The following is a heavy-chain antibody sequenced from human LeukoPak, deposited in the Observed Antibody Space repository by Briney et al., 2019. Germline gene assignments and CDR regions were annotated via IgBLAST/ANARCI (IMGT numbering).Heavy chain of an antibody. CDR3: VRVIWVGNWYIDL. J-gene: IGHJ2*01. V-gene: IGHV3-7*01. D-gene: IGHD3-16*01. CDR2: INQDGSQK. Sequence: PGGSLRLSCGASGFSVSSYWISWVRQTPGKGLEWVANINQDGSQKYYVDSVKGRFTISRDNAENSLYLQMNSLRAEDTAVYYCVRVIWVGNWYIDLWGRGTLVSVSS. CDR1: GFSVSSYW.